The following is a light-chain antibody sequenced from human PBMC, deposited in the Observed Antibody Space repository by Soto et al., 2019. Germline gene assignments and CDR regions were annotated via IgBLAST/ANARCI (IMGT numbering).Light chain of an antibody. J-gene: IGLJ3*02. CDR1: SSNIGGNS. Sequence: QSVMTQPPSVSAAPGQTVTISCSGSSSNIGGNSVSWYQQLPGTAPKLLIYDDNKRPSGIPDRFSGSKSGNTASLTVSGLQAEDEADYYCSSYAGSNNWVFGGGTKVTVL. CDR3: SSYAGSNNWV. CDR2: DDN. V-gene: IGLV1-51*01.